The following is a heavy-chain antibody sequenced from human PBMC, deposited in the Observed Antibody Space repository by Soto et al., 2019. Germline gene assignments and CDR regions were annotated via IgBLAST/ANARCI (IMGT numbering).Heavy chain of an antibody. Sequence: QVQLQESGPGLVKPSETLSLTCTVSGGSISSYYWSWIRQPPGKGLEWIGYIYYSGSTNYNPSLKSRVTISVDTSKNQFSLQLSSVTAADTAVYYCARRQMVRGVNWFDPWGQGTLVTVSS. J-gene: IGHJ5*02. D-gene: IGHD3-10*01. CDR3: ARRQMVRGVNWFDP. V-gene: IGHV4-59*08. CDR2: IYYSGST. CDR1: GGSISSYY.